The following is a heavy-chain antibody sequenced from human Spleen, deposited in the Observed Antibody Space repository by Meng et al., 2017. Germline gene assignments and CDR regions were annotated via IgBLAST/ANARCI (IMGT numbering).Heavy chain of an antibody. Sequence: ESLMIPCAASGFTFSSCAMSWVLQAPGKGLEWVSVIGSDANYRHYAESVTGRFTISRDNAKNSVYLQMSSLRVEDTAVYYCARDGSGWSRDYWGQGTLVTVSS. CDR1: GFTFSSCA. J-gene: IGHJ4*02. CDR2: IGSDANYR. CDR3: ARDGSGWSRDY. V-gene: IGHV3-21*01. D-gene: IGHD6-19*01.